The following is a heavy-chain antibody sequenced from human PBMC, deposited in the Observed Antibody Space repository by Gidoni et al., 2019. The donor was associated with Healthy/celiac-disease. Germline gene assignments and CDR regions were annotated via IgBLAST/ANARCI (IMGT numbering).Heavy chain of an antibody. V-gene: IGHV4-31*03. CDR1: GGSISSGGYY. CDR3: ARGAIFGVVSYYFDY. D-gene: IGHD3-3*01. CDR2: IYYSGST. J-gene: IGHJ4*02. Sequence: QVQLQESGPGLVKPSQTLSLTCTVSGGSISSGGYYWSWIRQHPGKGLEWIGYIYYSGSTYYNPSLKSRVTISVDTSKNQFSLKLSSVTAADTAVYYCARGAIFGVVSYYFDYWGQGTLVTVSS.